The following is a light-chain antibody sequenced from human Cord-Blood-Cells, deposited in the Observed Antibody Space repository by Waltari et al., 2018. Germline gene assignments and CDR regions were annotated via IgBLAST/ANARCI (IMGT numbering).Light chain of an antibody. CDR2: DAS. V-gene: IGKV1-33*01. CDR1: QDISNY. J-gene: IGKJ5*01. CDR3: QQYDNLPIT. Sequence: DIQMTQAPSSLSASVGDRVTITCQASQDISNYLNWYQPKPGKAPKLLIYDASNLETGVPSRCSGSGSGTDFTFTISSLQPEDIATYYCQQYDNLPITFGQGTRLEIK.